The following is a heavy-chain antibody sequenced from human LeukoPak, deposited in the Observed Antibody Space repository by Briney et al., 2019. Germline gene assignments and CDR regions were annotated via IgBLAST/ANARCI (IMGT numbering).Heavy chain of an antibody. CDR2: IWYDGSNK. CDR3: AREESSSGWYSFDY. D-gene: IGHD6-19*01. V-gene: IGHV3-33*01. CDR1: GFTLSSYG. J-gene: IGHJ4*02. Sequence: GGSLRLSCAASGFTLSSYGMHWVRQAPGKGLEWVAVIWYDGSNKYYADSVKGRFTISRDNSKNTLYLQMNSLRAEDTAVYYCAREESSSGWYSFDYWGQGTLVTVSS.